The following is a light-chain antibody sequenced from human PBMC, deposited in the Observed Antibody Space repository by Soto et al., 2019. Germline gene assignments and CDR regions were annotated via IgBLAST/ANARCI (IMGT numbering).Light chain of an antibody. CDR1: RSDVGGYNF. V-gene: IGLV2-14*01. CDR3: SSYTSTNTLV. Sequence: QSALTQPASVSGSPGQSITISCTGTRSDVGGYNFVSWYQQHPGKVPKLLIYDVTHRPSGVSIRFSASKSANTASLTISGLQAEDEADYYCSSYTSTNTLVFGGGTKLTVL. J-gene: IGLJ2*01. CDR2: DVT.